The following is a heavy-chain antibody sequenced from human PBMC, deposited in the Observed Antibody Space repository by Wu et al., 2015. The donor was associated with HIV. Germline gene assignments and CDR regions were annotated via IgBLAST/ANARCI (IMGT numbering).Heavy chain of an antibody. J-gene: IGHJ6*02. D-gene: IGHD3-10*01. Sequence: QVRLVQSGTEVKRPGSSVKVSCKASEGTFTSYVISWVRQASGQGLEWMGWINPNSGKGYYAQRFQGRVTMSRNISTTTAHMELSSLTSEDTAVYYCGRRGSWGDRTTIIRGGVDVWGQGTTVSVSS. CDR3: GRRGSWGDRTTIIRGGVDV. V-gene: IGHV1-8*01. CDR2: INPNSGKG. CDR1: EGTFTSYV.